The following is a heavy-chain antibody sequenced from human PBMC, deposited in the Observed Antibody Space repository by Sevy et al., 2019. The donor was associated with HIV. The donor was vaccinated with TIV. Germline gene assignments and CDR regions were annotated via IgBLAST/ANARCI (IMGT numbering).Heavy chain of an antibody. CDR2: ISYDGSNK. V-gene: IGHV3-30*18. CDR1: GFTFSSYG. D-gene: IGHD3-9*01. Sequence: GGSLRLSCAASGFTFSSYGMHWVRQAPGKGLEWVAVISYDGSNKYYADSVKGRFTISRDNSKNTLYLQMNSLRAEDTAVYYCAKAVLDAYYYYYGMDVRGQGTTVTVSS. J-gene: IGHJ6*02. CDR3: AKAVLDAYYYYYGMDV.